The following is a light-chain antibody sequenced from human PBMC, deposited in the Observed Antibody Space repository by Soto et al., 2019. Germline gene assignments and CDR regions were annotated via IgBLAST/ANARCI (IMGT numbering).Light chain of an antibody. V-gene: IGLV2-14*01. CDR3: SSFTSRFTFV. CDR2: EVT. CDR1: GRAVGAYNS. Sequence: HSVMTQPASVSGPPGHSIAIACTGTGRAVGAYNSVSWYQQRPGKAPILMISEVTYRPLGLSDRFSGFKSGNTGSLTISRLQAEDEADYYCSSFTSRFTFVFGTGSKVTGL. J-gene: IGLJ1*01.